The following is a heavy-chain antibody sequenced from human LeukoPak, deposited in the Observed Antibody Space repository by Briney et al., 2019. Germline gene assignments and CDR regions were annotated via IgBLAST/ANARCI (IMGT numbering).Heavy chain of an antibody. CDR3: AKNIGGLDY. Sequence: GGCLRLSCAASGFTFGSYAMSWVRQAPGEGMEWVSGLSGSDGSTYYSDSVKGRFTISKDNSKNTLYLQMNNLRAEDTARYYCAKNIGGLDYWGQGTLVTVSS. D-gene: IGHD2/OR15-2a*01. CDR1: GFTFGSYA. CDR2: LSGSDGST. V-gene: IGHV3-23*01. J-gene: IGHJ4*02.